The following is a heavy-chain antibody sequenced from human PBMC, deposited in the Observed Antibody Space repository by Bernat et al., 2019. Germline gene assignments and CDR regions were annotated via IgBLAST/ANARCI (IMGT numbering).Heavy chain of an antibody. CDR2: IWYDGSNK. J-gene: IGHJ1*01. CDR3: ARDSSGYSEYFQH. V-gene: IGHV3-33*01. CDR1: GFTFSSYG. Sequence: QVQLVESGGGVVQPGRSLRLSCAASGFTFSSYGMHWVRQAPGKGLEWVAVIWYDGSNKYYADSVKGRFTISRDNSKNTLYLQMNSLRAEDTVVYYCARDSSGYSEYFQHWGQGTLVTVSS. D-gene: IGHD3-22*01.